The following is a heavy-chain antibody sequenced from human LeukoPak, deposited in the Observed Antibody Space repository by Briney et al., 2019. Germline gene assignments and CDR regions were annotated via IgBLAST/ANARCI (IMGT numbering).Heavy chain of an antibody. V-gene: IGHV4-39*02. CDR1: GGSISSSSYY. CDR3: ARENGIAEDKPTMTELLKTQVNYYYYMDV. CDR2: IYYSGST. J-gene: IGHJ6*03. D-gene: IGHD3-22*01. Sequence: PSETLSLTCTVSGGSISSSSYYWGWIRQPPGKGLEWIGSIYYSGSTYYNPSLKSRVTISVDTSKNQFSLKLSSVTAADTAVYYCARENGIAEDKPTMTELLKTQVNYYYYMDVWGKGTTVTVSS.